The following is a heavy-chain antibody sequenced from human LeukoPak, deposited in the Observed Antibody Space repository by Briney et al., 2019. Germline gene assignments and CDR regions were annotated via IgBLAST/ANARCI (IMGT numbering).Heavy chain of an antibody. D-gene: IGHD1-1*01. CDR2: ISRNGGST. J-gene: IGHJ5*02. CDR3: ARSGTVTTLDWFDP. Sequence: GGSLRLSCAASGFTFSSYAMHWGRQARGKGLEYGSAISRNGGSTYYANSVKRRFTISRDNSKNTLYLQLGSLRAEAMAVYYCARSGTVTTLDWFDPWGQGTLVTVSS. CDR1: GFTFSSYA. V-gene: IGHV3-64*01.